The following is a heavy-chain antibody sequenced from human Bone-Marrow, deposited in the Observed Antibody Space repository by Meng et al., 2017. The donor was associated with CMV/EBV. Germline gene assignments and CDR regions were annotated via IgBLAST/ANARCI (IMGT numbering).Heavy chain of an antibody. CDR2: IRNDGSN. V-gene: IGHV3-30*02. D-gene: IGHD1-1*01. CDR3: ATAHGIVDAFDI. Sequence: GGSLRFSCAASGFTFSNYGMHWVRQAPGKGLEWVAFIRNDGSNKYADSVKGRFTISRANSKNTLYLQMNSLRAEDTAVYYCATAHGIVDAFDIWGQGTMVTASS. J-gene: IGHJ3*02. CDR1: GFTFSNYG.